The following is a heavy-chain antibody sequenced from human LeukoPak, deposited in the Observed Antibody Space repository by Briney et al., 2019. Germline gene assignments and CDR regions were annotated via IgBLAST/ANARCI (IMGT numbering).Heavy chain of an antibody. J-gene: IGHJ5*02. Sequence: PGGSLRLSCAASGFTFSSYWMSWVRQAPGKGLEWVANIKQDGSEKYYVDSMKGRFTISRDNAKNSLYLQMNSLRAEDTAVYYCARGTQFKSNYFDPWGQGTLVTVSS. V-gene: IGHV3-7*01. D-gene: IGHD2-15*01. CDR2: IKQDGSEK. CDR3: ARGTQFKSNYFDP. CDR1: GFTFSSYW.